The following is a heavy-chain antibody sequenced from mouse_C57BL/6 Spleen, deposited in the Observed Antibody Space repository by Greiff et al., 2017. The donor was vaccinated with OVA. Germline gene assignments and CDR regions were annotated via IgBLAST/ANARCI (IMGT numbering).Heavy chain of an antibody. J-gene: IGHJ4*01. CDR2: FTLYSDAT. D-gene: IGHD1-1*01. CDR1: YFAFMASA. Sequence: LKESGAELVRPGSSVKLSCKASYFAFMASAMHWVKQRPGHGLAWIGSFTLYSDATEYRENFKGKATLTANTSSSTAYMELSSLTSEDSAVYYCARSSRGSSYDYAMDYWGQGTSVTVSS. V-gene: IGHV1-49*01. CDR3: ARSSRGSSYDYAMDY.